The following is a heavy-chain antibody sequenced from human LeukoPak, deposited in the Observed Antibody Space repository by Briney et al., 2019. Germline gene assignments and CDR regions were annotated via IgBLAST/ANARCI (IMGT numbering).Heavy chain of an antibody. D-gene: IGHD2-8*01. Sequence: SETLSLTCTFSGGSISPYYWSWIRQSPGKGLEWIGYMYYTGSSKYSPSPRSRVTISPDTSKNQLSLNLISVTAADTAVYYCVRSGGVGGGVGGQGTLVTVSS. V-gene: IGHV4-59*01. CDR1: GGSISPYY. CDR3: VRSGGVGGGV. CDR2: MYYTGSS. J-gene: IGHJ4*02.